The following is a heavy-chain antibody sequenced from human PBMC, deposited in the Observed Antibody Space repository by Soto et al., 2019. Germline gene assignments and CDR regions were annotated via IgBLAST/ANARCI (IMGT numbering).Heavy chain of an antibody. CDR1: GGSISSSNW. J-gene: IGHJ6*02. D-gene: IGHD2-21*02. V-gene: IGHV4-4*02. CDR3: ASHTYCGGDCSIPYSYYGMDV. Sequence: QVQLQESGPGLVKPSGTLSLTCAVSGGSISSSNWWSWVRQPPGKGLEWIGEIYHSGSTNYNPSLKSRVTISVDKSKNQFSLKLSSVTAADTAVYYCASHTYCGGDCSIPYSYYGMDVWGQGTTVTVSS. CDR2: IYHSGST.